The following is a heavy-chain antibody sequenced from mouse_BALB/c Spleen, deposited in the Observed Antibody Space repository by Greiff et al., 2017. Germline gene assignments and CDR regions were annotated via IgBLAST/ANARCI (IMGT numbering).Heavy chain of an antibody. CDR1: GYTFTSYW. D-gene: IGHD2-10*02. Sequence: VQLKQSGTVLARPGASVKMSCKASGYTFTSYWMHWVKQRPGQGLEWIGAIYPGNSDTSYNQKFKGKAKLTAVTSTSTAYMELSSLTNEDSAVYYCTRGGYGKGSMDYWGQGTSVTVSS. CDR3: TRGGYGKGSMDY. V-gene: IGHV1-5*01. CDR2: IYPGNSDT. J-gene: IGHJ4*01.